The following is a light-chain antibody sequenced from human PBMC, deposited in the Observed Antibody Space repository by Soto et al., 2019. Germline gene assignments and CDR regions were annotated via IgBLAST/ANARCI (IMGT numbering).Light chain of an antibody. V-gene: IGKV3-11*01. CDR1: QAVNTR. CDR2: LAY. Sequence: EFVLTQSQATLSSFPGDRVNLSCRASQAVNTRLAWYQHKPGQAPRLLIYLAYNRAAGVPARFSGSGSGTDFTLTISDVEPEDFAVYYCHPRQSWPRTVGPATKVEIK. CDR3: HPRQSWPRT. J-gene: IGKJ1*01.